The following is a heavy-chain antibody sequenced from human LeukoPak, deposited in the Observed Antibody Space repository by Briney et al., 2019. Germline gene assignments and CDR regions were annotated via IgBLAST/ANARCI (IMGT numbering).Heavy chain of an antibody. J-gene: IGHJ4*02. D-gene: IGHD2-8*01. CDR3: ARLGILGYCTNGVCYTAGDFDY. CDR2: ISAYNGNT. CDR1: GYTFTSYG. V-gene: IGHV1-18*01. Sequence: ASVKVSCKASGYTFTSYGISWVRQAPGPGLEWMGWISAYNGNTNYAQKLQGRVTMTTDTSTSTAYMELRSLRSDDTAVYYCARLGILGYCTNGVCYTAGDFDYWGQGTLVTVSS.